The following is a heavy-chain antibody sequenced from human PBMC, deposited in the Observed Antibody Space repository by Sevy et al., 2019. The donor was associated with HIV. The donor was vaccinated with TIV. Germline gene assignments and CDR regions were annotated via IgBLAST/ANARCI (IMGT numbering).Heavy chain of an antibody. CDR1: GFTFSKYS. V-gene: IGHV3-23*01. CDR3: AREGCTKPHDY. Sequence: GESLKISCEASGFTFSKYSMSWVRQAPGKGLEWVSTFSFGCGRINYADSVKGRFTISRDDSKNTLYLQKNSLRAEDTAVYYCAREGCTKPHDYWGQGTLVTVSS. CDR2: FSFGCGRI. D-gene: IGHD2-8*01. J-gene: IGHJ4*02.